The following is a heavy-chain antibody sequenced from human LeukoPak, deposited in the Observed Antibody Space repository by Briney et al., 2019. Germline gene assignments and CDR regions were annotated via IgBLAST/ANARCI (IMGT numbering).Heavy chain of an antibody. CDR2: ISGSGGST. V-gene: IGHV3-23*01. J-gene: IGHJ5*02. D-gene: IGHD6-19*01. CDR1: GFTFSSYA. CDR3: AKDLRSSGWYYGRNWFDP. Sequence: PGGTLRLSCAASGFTFSSYAMSWVRQAPGKGLEWVSAISGSGGSTYYADSVKGRFTISRDNSKNTLYLQMNSLRAEDTAVYYCAKDLRSSGWYYGRNWFDPWGQGTLVTVSS.